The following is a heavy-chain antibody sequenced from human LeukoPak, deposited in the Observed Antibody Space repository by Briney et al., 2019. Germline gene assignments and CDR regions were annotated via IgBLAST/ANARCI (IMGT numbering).Heavy chain of an antibody. D-gene: IGHD2-2*01. J-gene: IGHJ5*02. V-gene: IGHV4-4*07. CDR3: ARSFAHCSSTSCYGGRWFDP. Sequence: SETLSLTCTVSGGPISSYFWNWIRQPAGKGLEWIGRIYTSGTTNYNPSLKSRVTISVDTSKNQFSLKLSSVTAADTAVYYCARSFAHCSSTSCYGGRWFDPWGQGTLVTVSS. CDR2: IYTSGTT. CDR1: GGPISSYF.